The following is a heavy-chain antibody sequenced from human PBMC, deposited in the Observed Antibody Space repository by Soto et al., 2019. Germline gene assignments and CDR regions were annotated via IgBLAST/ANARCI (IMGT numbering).Heavy chain of an antibody. J-gene: IGHJ2*01. CDR2: IYPGDSET. D-gene: IGHD6-19*01. Sequence: GESLKISCGGSGYRFTTYWIGWVRQMPGKGLEWMGIIYPGDSETRYNPSFQGHVTISADKSNNTTYLQWSSLKASDTATYYCARHLGVTVAGTRWYFDLWGRGTLVTVSS. V-gene: IGHV5-51*01. CDR1: GYRFTTYW. CDR3: ARHLGVTVAGTRWYFDL.